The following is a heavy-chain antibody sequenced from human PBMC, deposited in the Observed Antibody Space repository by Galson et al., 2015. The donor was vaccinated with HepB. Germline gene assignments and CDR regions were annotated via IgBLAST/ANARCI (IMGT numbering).Heavy chain of an antibody. J-gene: IGHJ3*02. CDR3: ARVIQFGESYDAFDI. D-gene: IGHD3-10*01. CDR2: INAGNGNT. V-gene: IGHV1-3*01. Sequence: SVKVSCKASGYTFTSYAMHWVRQAPGQRLEWMGWINAGNGNTKYSQKFQGRVTITRDTSASTAYMELSSLRSEDTAVYYCARVIQFGESYDAFDIWGQGTMVTVSS. CDR1: GYTFTSYA.